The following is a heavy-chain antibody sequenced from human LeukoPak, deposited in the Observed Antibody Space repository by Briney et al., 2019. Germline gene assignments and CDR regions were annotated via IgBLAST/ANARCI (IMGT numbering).Heavy chain of an antibody. V-gene: IGHV4-59*01. Sequence: PSETLSLTCTVSGGSISTFYWSWIRQTPGKGLEWIGYIYDSGSTNYNPSLKNRVTISLDMSKNQFSLKLRSVTAADTAGYYCARDLSFRRSIFDYWGQGTLVTVSS. CDR3: ARDLSFRRSIFDY. J-gene: IGHJ4*02. CDR2: IYDSGST. D-gene: IGHD6-6*01. CDR1: GGSISTFY.